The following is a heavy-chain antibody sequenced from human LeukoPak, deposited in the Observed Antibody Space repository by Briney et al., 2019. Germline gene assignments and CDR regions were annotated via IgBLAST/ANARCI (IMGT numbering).Heavy chain of an antibody. CDR1: GGTFSSYA. CDR3: AGGDVVVVGWFDP. J-gene: IGHJ5*02. V-gene: IGHV1-69*06. Sequence: GASVKVSCKAAGGTFSSYAISWVRQAPGQGLEWMGGIIPIFGTANYAQKFQGRVTITADKSTSTAYMELSSLRSEDTAVYYCAGGDVVVVGWFDPWGQGTLVTVSS. CDR2: IIPIFGTA. D-gene: IGHD2-15*01.